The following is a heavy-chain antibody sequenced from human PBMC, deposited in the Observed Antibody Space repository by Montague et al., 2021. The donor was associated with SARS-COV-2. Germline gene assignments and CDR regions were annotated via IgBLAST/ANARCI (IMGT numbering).Heavy chain of an antibody. J-gene: IGHJ6*03. D-gene: IGHD3-3*01. V-gene: IGHV4-34*01. CDR2: IYHSGSS. CDR1: GATNSGPF. Sequence: SETLSLTCAVYGATNSGPFWSRTRSPPGTGLEWTGEIYHSGSSMYNPSPKSRVILLVDTSKNQFSLKLSSVTAADTAVYYCARGQPAAVTFYGIWNGQRDYYYYLGVWAKGTTVTV. CDR3: ARGQPAAVTFYGIWNGQRDYYYYLGV.